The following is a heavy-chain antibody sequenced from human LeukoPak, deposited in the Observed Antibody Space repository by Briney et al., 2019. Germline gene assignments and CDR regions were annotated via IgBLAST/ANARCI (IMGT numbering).Heavy chain of an antibody. CDR2: ISSSSSYI. CDR1: GFTFSSYS. CDR3: ARDYYDSSGYYYFDY. Sequence: PGGSLRLSCAASGFTFSSYSMKWVRQAPGKGLEWVSSISSSSSYIYYADSVKGRFTISRDNAKNSLYLQMNSLRAEDTAVYYCARDYYDSSGYYYFDYWGQGTLVTVSS. V-gene: IGHV3-21*01. D-gene: IGHD3-22*01. J-gene: IGHJ4*02.